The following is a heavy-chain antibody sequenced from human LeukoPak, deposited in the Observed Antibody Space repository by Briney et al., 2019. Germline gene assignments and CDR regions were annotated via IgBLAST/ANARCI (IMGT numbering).Heavy chain of an antibody. Sequence: ASVKVSCKASGYTFTVYSMHWVRQAPGQGLEWMGWINPNSGDTKYSQNFQGRVTMSWDTSISTAYMELSRLTSDDTAVYYCARDYDILTGYFSPPDYWGQGTLVTVSS. V-gene: IGHV1-2*02. J-gene: IGHJ4*02. D-gene: IGHD3-9*01. CDR1: GYTFTVYS. CDR3: ARDYDILTGYFSPPDY. CDR2: INPNSGDT.